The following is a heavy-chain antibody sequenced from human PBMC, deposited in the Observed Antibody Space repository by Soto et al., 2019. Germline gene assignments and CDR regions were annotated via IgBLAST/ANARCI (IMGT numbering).Heavy chain of an antibody. CDR2: ISAYNGNT. J-gene: IGHJ4*02. V-gene: IGHV1-18*01. CDR1: GYTFTSYG. CDR3: ARAEVDTAMVDY. D-gene: IGHD5-18*01. Sequence: QVQLVQSGAEVKKHGASVKVSCKDSGYTFTSYGISWVRQAPGQGLEWMGWISAYNGNTNYAQKLQGRVTMTTDTTTVPDYMELRSLGADDTAVYYCARAEVDTAMVDYWGQGTLVTVSS.